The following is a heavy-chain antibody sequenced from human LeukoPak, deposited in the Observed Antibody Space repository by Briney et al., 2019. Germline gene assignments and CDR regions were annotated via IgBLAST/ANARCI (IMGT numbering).Heavy chain of an antibody. V-gene: IGHV3-48*01. CDR3: ARDRPYCSSTSCYLMDV. J-gene: IGHJ6*04. CDR1: GFTFNTYS. CDR2: ICSSSSTI. D-gene: IGHD2-2*01. Sequence: PGGSLRLSCAASGFTFNTYSMNWVRQAPGKGLEWVSYICSSSSTIYYADSVKGRFTISRDNAKNSLYLQMNSLRADDTAVYYCARDRPYCSSTSCYLMDVWGKGTTVTVSS.